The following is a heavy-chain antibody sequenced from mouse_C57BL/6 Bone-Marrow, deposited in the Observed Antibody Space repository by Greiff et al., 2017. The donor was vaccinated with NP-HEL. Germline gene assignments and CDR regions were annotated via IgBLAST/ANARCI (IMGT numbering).Heavy chain of an antibody. CDR3: ARRGGYYVDY. V-gene: IGHV5-6*02. J-gene: IGHJ2*01. D-gene: IGHD1-1*02. CDR1: GFTFSSYG. CDR2: ISSGGSYT. Sequence: EVKLVESGGDLVKPGGSLKLSCAASGFTFSSYGMSWVRQTPDKRLEWVATISSGGSYTYYPDSVKGRFTISRDNAKNTLYLQMSSMKSEDTAMYYYARRGGYYVDYWGQGTTLTVSS.